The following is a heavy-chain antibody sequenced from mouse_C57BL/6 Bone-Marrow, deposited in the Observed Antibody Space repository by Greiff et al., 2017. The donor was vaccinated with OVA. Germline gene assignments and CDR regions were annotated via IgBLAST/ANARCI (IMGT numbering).Heavy chain of an antibody. CDR1: GYAFSSYW. J-gene: IGHJ1*03. CDR2: IYPGDGDT. V-gene: IGHV1-80*01. CDR3: ARLEGYYEYFDV. D-gene: IGHD2-3*01. Sequence: QVQLKESGAELVKPGASVKISCKASGYAFSSYWMNWVKQRPGKGLEWIGQIYPGDGDTNYNGKFKGKATLTADKSSSTAYMQLSSLTSEDSAVYFCARLEGYYEYFDVWGTGTTVTVSS.